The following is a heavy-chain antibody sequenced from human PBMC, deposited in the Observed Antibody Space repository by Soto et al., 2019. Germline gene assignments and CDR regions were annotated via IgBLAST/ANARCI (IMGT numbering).Heavy chain of an antibody. J-gene: IGHJ4*02. CDR1: GFTFSSYG. CDR3: AKQHSGYDYIFDY. CDR2: ISYDGSNK. Sequence: PGGSLRLSCAASGFTFSSYGMHWVRQAPGKGLEWVAVISYDGSNKYYADSVKGRFTISRDNSKNTLYLQMNSLRAEDTAVYYCAKQHSGYDYIFDYWGQETLVTVSS. V-gene: IGHV3-30*18. D-gene: IGHD5-12*01.